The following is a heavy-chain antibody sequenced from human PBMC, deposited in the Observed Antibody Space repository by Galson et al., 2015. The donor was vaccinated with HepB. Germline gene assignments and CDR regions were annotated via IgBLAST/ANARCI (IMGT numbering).Heavy chain of an antibody. CDR1: GGTFSSYA. CDR3: ARFHPEYCSSTSCYFDGGWFDP. D-gene: IGHD2-2*01. J-gene: IGHJ5*02. Sequence: SVKVSCKASGGTFSSYAISWVRQAPGQGLEWMGGIIPIFGTANYAQKFQGRVTITADESTSTAYMELSSLRSEDTAVYYCARFHPEYCSSTSCYFDGGWFDPWGQGTLVTVSS. CDR2: IIPIFGTA. V-gene: IGHV1-69*13.